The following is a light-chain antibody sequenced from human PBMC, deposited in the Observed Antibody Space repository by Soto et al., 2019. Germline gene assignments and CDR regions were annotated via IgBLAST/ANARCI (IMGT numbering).Light chain of an antibody. CDR2: GAS. J-gene: IGKJ1*01. Sequence: EIVLTQSPGTLSLSPGERATLSCRASQSVSSSYLAWYQQKPGQAPRXLIYGASSRATGIPDRFSGSGSGTEFTLTISSLQPDDFATYYCHHYNTYSTFGQGTKVDIK. CDR1: QSVSSSY. CDR3: HHYNTYST. V-gene: IGKV3-20*01.